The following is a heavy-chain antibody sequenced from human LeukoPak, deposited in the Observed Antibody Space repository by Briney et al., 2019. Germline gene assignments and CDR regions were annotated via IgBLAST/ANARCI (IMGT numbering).Heavy chain of an antibody. D-gene: IGHD3-16*01. V-gene: IGHV4-59*01. J-gene: IGHJ4*02. CDR2: IYYSGST. Sequence: KPSETLSLTCTVSGGSISSYYWSWIRQPPGKGLEWIGYIYYSGSTNYNPSLKSRVTISVDTSKNQFSLKLSSVTAADTAVYYCARAEGVYDFDYWGQGTLVTVSS. CDR1: GGSISSYY. CDR3: ARAEGVYDFDY.